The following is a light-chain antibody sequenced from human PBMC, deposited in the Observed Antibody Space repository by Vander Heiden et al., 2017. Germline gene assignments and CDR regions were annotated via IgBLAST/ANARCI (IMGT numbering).Light chain of an antibody. CDR2: DDN. CDR3: QSDESSNRGV. V-gene: IGLV6-57*01. J-gene: IGLJ3*02. CDR1: SDSIASNY. Sequence: NFMLTQPHSVSESPGQPVTISCTRSSDSIASNYVQCYQQRPASSPTTMIYDDNQSRSGGPARCSGSIDSSSNSASLTISGRTKEDEDDYYCQSDESSNRGVFGGGTKLTVL.